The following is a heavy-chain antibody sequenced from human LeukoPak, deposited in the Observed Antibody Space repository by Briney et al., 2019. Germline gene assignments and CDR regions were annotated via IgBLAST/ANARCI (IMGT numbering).Heavy chain of an antibody. CDR1: GFTFSDYY. Sequence: GGSLRLSCAASGFTFSDYYMSWIRQAPGKGLEWVSYISSSSSYTNYADSVKGRFTISRDNAKNSLYLQMNSLRAEDTAVYYCVRVRGANYYYYGMDVWGQGTTVTVSS. V-gene: IGHV3-11*03. D-gene: IGHD3-10*01. J-gene: IGHJ6*02. CDR2: ISSSSSYT. CDR3: VRVRGANYYYYGMDV.